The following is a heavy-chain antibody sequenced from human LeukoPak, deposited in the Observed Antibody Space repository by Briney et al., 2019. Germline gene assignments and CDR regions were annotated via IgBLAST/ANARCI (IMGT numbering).Heavy chain of an antibody. CDR2: IYHSGST. CDR1: GYSISSGYY. CDR3: ARGVRYSYSLLYYMDV. Sequence: SETLSLTCTVSGYSISSGYYWGWIRQPPGKGLEWIGSIYHSGSTYYNPSLKSRVTISVDTSKNQFSLKLSSVTAADTAVYYCARGVRYSYSLLYYMDVWGKGTTVTVSS. J-gene: IGHJ6*03. D-gene: IGHD5-18*01. V-gene: IGHV4-38-2*02.